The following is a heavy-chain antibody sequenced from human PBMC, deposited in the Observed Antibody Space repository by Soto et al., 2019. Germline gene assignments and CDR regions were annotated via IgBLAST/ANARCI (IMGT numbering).Heavy chain of an antibody. CDR3: AGLIVVDPYNWFDP. Sequence: TSETLSLTCTVSGGSISSYYWSWIRQPPGKGLEWIGYIYYSGSTNYNPSLKSRVTISVDTSKNQFPLKLSSVTAADTAVYYCAGLIVVDPYNWFDPWGQGTLVTVS. J-gene: IGHJ5*02. CDR2: IYYSGST. CDR1: GGSISSYY. V-gene: IGHV4-59*08. D-gene: IGHD2-2*01.